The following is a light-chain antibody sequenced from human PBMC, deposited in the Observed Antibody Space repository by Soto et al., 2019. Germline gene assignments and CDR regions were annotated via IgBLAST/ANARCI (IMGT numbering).Light chain of an antibody. CDR2: GAS. Sequence: EIVLTQSPGTLSLSPGERATLSCRASQSVSSNYSVWYQQKPGQAPSLLIYGASRRATGIPDRFSGSGSGTDFILTISRLEPEDFAVYYCQQFGSSQYTFGQGTKLEIK. J-gene: IGKJ2*01. V-gene: IGKV3-20*01. CDR3: QQFGSSQYT. CDR1: QSVSSNY.